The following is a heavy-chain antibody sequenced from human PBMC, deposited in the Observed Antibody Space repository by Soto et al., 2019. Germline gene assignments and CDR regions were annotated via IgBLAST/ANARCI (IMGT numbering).Heavy chain of an antibody. CDR3: ARRRGSNGWFDL. Sequence: QVQLVQSGAEVKKPGASVKASCKASGYTFINYDINWVRQAPGQGLEWVGWMNPDSGNTGYAQNFQGRVTMTGNTSISSVYMELSSLTSEDTAVYYCARRRGSNGWFDLWGQGTLVTVSS. CDR2: MNPDSGNT. J-gene: IGHJ5*02. D-gene: IGHD2-8*01. V-gene: IGHV1-8*01. CDR1: GYTFINYD.